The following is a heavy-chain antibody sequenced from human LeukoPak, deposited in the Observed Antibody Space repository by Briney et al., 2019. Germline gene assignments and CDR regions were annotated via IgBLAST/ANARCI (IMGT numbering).Heavy chain of an antibody. CDR1: GYTFTGYY. D-gene: IGHD2-8*01. V-gene: IGHV1-2*02. Sequence: GASVKVSCKASGYTFTGYYMHWVRQAPGQGLEWMGWINPNSGGTNYAQKFQGRVTMTRDTSISTAYMELSRLRSDDTAVYYCARVVNYCTNGVCYLDYWGQGTLVTVSS. CDR2: INPNSGGT. J-gene: IGHJ4*02. CDR3: ARVVNYCTNGVCYLDY.